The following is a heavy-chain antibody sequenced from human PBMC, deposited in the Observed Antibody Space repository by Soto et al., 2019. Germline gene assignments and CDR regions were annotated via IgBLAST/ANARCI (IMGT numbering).Heavy chain of an antibody. CDR3: ARDFILGCSSTSCYESDY. V-gene: IGHV3-73*01. D-gene: IGHD2-2*01. CDR2: IRSKANSYAT. CDR1: GFTFSGSA. J-gene: IGHJ4*02. Sequence: SLRLSCAASGFTFSGSAMHWVRQASGKGLEWVGRIRSKANSYATAYAASVKGRFTISRDDSKNTAYLQMNSLKTEDTAVYYCARDFILGCSSTSCYESDYWGQG.